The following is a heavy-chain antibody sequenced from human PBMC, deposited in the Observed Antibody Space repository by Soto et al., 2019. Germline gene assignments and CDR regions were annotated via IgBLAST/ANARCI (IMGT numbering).Heavy chain of an antibody. CDR2: IYQSGVT. CDR3: AGMPYTSGLRFDP. D-gene: IGHD6-19*01. CDR1: GDSYSISTYS. J-gene: IGHJ5*02. V-gene: IGHV4-30-2*01. Sequence: SETLSLTCNMSGDSYSISTYSWSWIRQPPGKALQWIGFIYQSGVTSYSPSLASRVSISLDRSNNQCSLKLKSVTAADTAVYFCAGMPYTSGLRFDPWGPGTLVTVSS.